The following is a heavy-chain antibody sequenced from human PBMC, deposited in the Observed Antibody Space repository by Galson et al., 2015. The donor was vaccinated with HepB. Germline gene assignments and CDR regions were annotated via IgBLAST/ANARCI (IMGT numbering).Heavy chain of an antibody. V-gene: IGHV1-69*13. CDR1: GDTFSSHH. J-gene: IGHJ4*02. CDR3: ARDKEDYSGTPYYFDF. CDR2: ILPIYGST. Sequence: SVKVSCKASGDTFSSHHISWVRQAPGQGLEWMGGILPIYGSTDYAQKFQGRLTITADDSTRTAYMELTSLRSDDTAVYYCARDKEDYSGTPYYFDFWGPGTLVTVSS. D-gene: IGHD1-26*01.